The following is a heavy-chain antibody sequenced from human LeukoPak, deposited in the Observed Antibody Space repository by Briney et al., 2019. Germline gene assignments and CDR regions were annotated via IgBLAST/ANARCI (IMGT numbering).Heavy chain of an antibody. CDR1: GFTLSSYW. CDR3: ARVRATFSPHFDN. V-gene: IGHV3-74*03. J-gene: IGHJ4*02. CDR2: INSDGSST. D-gene: IGHD5-12*01. Sequence: AGSLTLSCAVSGFTLSSYWMHWVRQAPGKGLVWVSCINSDGSSTTYTDSVKSRVTISRDNAKNTLYLQMNSLRAEDTAVYYCARVRATFSPHFDNWGQGTLVTVSS.